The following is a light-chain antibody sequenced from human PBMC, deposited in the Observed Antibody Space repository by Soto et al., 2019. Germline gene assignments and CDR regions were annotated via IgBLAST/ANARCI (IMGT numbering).Light chain of an antibody. CDR3: QQSYSTPIT. J-gene: IGKJ5*01. CDR2: AAS. V-gene: IGKV1-39*01. CDR1: QTISNY. Sequence: DIQMTQSPSSLSASVGDRVTIPCRASQTISNYLNWYQQKPGKAPKLLIYAASSLQSGVPSRFSGSGSGTDFTLTISSLQPEDFATFYCQQSYSTPITFGQGTRLEIK.